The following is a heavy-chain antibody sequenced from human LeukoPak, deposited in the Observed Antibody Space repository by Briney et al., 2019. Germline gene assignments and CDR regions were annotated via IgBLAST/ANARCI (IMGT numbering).Heavy chain of an antibody. CDR1: GFTFCDYA. D-gene: IGHD2-2*01. V-gene: IGHV3-49*04. CDR3: TTDRIDCSSTSCSY. Sequence: SLRLSCTASGFTFCDYAMSWVRQAPGKGLEWVGFIRSKAYGGTTEYAASVKGRFTISRDDSKSIAYLQMNSLKTEDTAVYYCTTDRIDCSSTSCSYWGQGTLVTVSS. CDR2: IRSKAYGGTT. J-gene: IGHJ4*02.